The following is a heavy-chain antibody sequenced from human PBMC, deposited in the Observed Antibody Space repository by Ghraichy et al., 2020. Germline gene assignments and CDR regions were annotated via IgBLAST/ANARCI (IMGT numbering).Heavy chain of an antibody. CDR2: INHSGST. V-gene: IGHV4-34*01. Sequence: SQTLSLTCAVYGGSFSGYYWSWIRQPPGKGLEWIGEINHSGSTNYNPSLKSRVTISVDTSKNQFSLKLSSVTAADTAVYYCARVRAVAGHYWGQGTLVTVSS. CDR3: ARVRAVAGHY. CDR1: GGSFSGYY. J-gene: IGHJ4*02. D-gene: IGHD6-19*01.